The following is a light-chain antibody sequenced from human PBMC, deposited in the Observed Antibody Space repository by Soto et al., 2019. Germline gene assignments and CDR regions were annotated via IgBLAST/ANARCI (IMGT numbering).Light chain of an antibody. J-gene: IGLJ1*01. CDR1: SSDVGGYNY. V-gene: IGLV2-14*01. Sequence: QSVLTQPASVPGSPGQWITISCTGTSSDVGGYNYVSWYQQHPGKAPKLMIYDVSNRPSGVSNRFSGSKSGNTASLTISGLQAEDEADYYCSSYTSSSTLDVFGTGTKVTVL. CDR2: DVS. CDR3: SSYTSSSTLDV.